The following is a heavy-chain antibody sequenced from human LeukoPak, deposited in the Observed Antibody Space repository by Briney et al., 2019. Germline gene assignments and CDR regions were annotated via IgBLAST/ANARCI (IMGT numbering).Heavy chain of an antibody. J-gene: IGHJ4*02. V-gene: IGHV3-21*01. D-gene: IGHD6-13*01. CDR3: ARDLLGYSSSWYFDY. CDR2: ISSSSSYI. Sequence: GGSLRLSCAASGFTFSSYSMNWVRQAPGKGLEWVSSISSSSSYIYYADSVKGRFTISRDNAKNSLYLQMNSLRAEDTAVYYRARDLLGYSSSWYFDYWGQGTLVTVSS. CDR1: GFTFSSYS.